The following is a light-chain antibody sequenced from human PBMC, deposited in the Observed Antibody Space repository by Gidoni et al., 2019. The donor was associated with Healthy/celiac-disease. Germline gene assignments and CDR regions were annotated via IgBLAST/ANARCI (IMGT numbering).Light chain of an antibody. CDR3: QAWDSSTVV. CDR1: KLEDKY. V-gene: IGLV3-1*01. Sequence: SYELTQPPSVSVSPGHTASITCSGDKLEDKYACWYQQKPGQSPVLVIYQDSKRPSGIPERFSGSNSGNTATLTISGTQAMDEADYYCQAWDSSTVVFGGGTKLTVL. CDR2: QDS. J-gene: IGLJ2*01.